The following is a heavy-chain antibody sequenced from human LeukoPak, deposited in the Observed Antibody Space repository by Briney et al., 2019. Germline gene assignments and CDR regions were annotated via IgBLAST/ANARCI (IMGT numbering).Heavy chain of an antibody. Sequence: PGGSLRLSCAASGFTFSSYAMHWVRQAPGKGLEWVAVISYDGSNKYYADSVKGRFTISRDNSKNTLYLQMNSLRAEDTAVYYCARDPSWGSFAFDIWGQGTMVTVSS. CDR1: GFTFSSYA. CDR3: ARDPSWGSFAFDI. CDR2: ISYDGSNK. D-gene: IGHD3-16*01. J-gene: IGHJ3*02. V-gene: IGHV3-30-3*01.